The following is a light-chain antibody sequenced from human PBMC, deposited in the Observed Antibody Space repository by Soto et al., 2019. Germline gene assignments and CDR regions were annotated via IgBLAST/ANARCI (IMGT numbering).Light chain of an antibody. CDR1: TGAVTSGHY. CDR2: DTS. J-gene: IGLJ2*01. Sequence: QTVVTQEPSLTVSPGGTVTLTCGSSTGAVTSGHYPYWFQQKPGQAPRTLIYDTSNKHSWTPARFSGSLLGGKAALTLSGAQPEDEAEYYCFLSYSGALFDVVFGGGTKLNVL. V-gene: IGLV7-46*01. CDR3: FLSYSGALFDVV.